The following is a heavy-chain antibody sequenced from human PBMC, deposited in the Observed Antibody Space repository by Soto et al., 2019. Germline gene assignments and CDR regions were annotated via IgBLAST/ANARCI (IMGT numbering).Heavy chain of an antibody. CDR3: ARGNSGAFDI. V-gene: IGHV1-3*01. D-gene: IGHD6-19*01. CDR2: MNPLNGDT. Sequence: QVQLVQSGAEVKKPGASVKDSCKASGYTLTTYSMHWVRQAPGQRLEWMGWMNPLNGDTKYSQRFQGRLTIIRDTSASTAYMELSSLRSEDTAIYYCARGNSGAFDIWGQGTMVTVSS. CDR1: GYTLTTYS. J-gene: IGHJ3*02.